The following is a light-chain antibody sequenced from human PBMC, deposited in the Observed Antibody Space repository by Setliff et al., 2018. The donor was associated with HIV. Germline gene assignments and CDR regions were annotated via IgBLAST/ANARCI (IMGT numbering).Light chain of an antibody. CDR2: EVS. CDR3: SSYAGSNNV. V-gene: IGLV2-8*01. J-gene: IGLJ1*01. Sequence: QSALAQPASVSGSPGQSITISCTGTSSDVGNYNYVSWYQQHPGKAPKLMIYEVSKRPSGVPDRFSGSKSGNTASLTVSGLQAEDEADYYCSSYAGSNNVFGTGTKVTVL. CDR1: SSDVGNYNY.